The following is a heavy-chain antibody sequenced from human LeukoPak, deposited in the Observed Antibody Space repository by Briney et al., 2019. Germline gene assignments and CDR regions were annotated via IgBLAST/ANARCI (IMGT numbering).Heavy chain of an antibody. Sequence: ASVKVSCKASGYTFTSYGISWVRQAPGQGLEWMGWISAYNGNTNYAQKLQGRVTMTTDTSTSTAYMELRSLRSDDTAVYYCARDSSPYYSDSSGLDPWGQGTLVTVSS. CDR1: GYTFTSYG. V-gene: IGHV1-18*01. CDR2: ISAYNGNT. D-gene: IGHD3-22*01. J-gene: IGHJ5*02. CDR3: ARDSSPYYSDSSGLDP.